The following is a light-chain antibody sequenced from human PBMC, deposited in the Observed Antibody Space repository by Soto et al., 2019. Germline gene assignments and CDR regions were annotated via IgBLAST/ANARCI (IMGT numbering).Light chain of an antibody. J-gene: IGLJ1*01. V-gene: IGLV2-11*01. CDR1: SSDVGKYDY. CDR3: ISYTVSRSYV. CDR2: EVS. Sequence: QSALTQPRSVSGSPGQSVTISCTGTSSDVGKYDYVSWFQHHPGKAPKLIIHEVSKRPSGVPDRFSGSKSGSTASLTVSGLQTEDEADYYCISYTVSRSYVFGTGTKVTVL.